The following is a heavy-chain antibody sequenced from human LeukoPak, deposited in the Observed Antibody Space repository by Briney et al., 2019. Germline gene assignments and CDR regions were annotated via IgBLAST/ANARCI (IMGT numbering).Heavy chain of an antibody. CDR2: ISYSSSAI. V-gene: IGHV3-48*02. D-gene: IGHD3-22*01. Sequence: GESLRLSCAASGFTFSTYSMNWVRQAPGKGLEWVSYISYSSSAIYYADSVKGRFTISRDNAKNPLYLRMNSLRDEDTAVYYCARDSYGSSGYYYVSDYWGQGTLVTVSS. CDR1: GFTFSTYS. J-gene: IGHJ4*02. CDR3: ARDSYGSSGYYYVSDY.